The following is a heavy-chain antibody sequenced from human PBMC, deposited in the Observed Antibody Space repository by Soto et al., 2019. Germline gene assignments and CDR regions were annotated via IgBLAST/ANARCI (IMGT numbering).Heavy chain of an antibody. V-gene: IGHV4-28*01. CDR2: IYSSGTT. D-gene: IGHD1-26*01. Sequence: QVQLQESGPGLVKPSDTLSLTCAGSGYSISSSNCWGWIRQPPGKGLEWIGDIYSSGTTYYNPSRKSQVTMSVDTPATQFSLNLTSVTAVDTDVYYCARREIQGPIDYWGQGTLVTVSS. CDR1: GYSISSSNC. J-gene: IGHJ4*02. CDR3: ARREIQGPIDY.